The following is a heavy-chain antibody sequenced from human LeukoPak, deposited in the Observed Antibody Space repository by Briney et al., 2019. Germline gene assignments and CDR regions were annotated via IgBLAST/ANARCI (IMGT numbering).Heavy chain of an antibody. J-gene: IGHJ4*02. V-gene: IGHV3-30-3*01. D-gene: IGHD3-22*01. CDR2: ISYDGSNK. Sequence: GGSLRLSCAASGFTFSNAWMSWVRQAPGKGLEWVAVISYDGSNKYYADSVKGRFTISRDNSKNTLYLQMNSLRAEDTAVYYCARVLNYYDSSGYYFSYWGQGTLVTVSS. CDR1: GFTFSNAW. CDR3: ARVLNYYDSSGYYFSY.